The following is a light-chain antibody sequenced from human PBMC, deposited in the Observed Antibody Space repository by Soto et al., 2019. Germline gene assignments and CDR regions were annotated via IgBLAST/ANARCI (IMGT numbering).Light chain of an antibody. CDR1: QSISSY. CDR2: AAS. CDR3: QQSSSTPPT. Sequence: DIQMTQSPSSLSASVGDRVTITCRASQSISSYLNWYQQKPGKAPKFLIYAASNLQSGVPSRFSGSGSGTDFTLTIASLQPEDFATYYCQQSSSTPPTFGQGTKVDIK. V-gene: IGKV1-39*01. J-gene: IGKJ1*01.